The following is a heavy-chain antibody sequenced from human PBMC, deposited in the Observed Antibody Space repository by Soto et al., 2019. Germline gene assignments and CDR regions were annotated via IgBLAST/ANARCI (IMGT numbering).Heavy chain of an antibody. D-gene: IGHD3-3*02. CDR2: INPDSGAT. J-gene: IGHJ5*02. Sequence: ASVKVSCKASGYTFTGYFIHWVRQAPGQGLEWMGWINPDSGATKYAQKFQGRVTLTRETSINTAYMEMNILGSDDTAVYYCARGGGSILAPRSWGEGTMVTFST. CDR1: GYTFTGYF. CDR3: ARGGGSILAPRS. V-gene: IGHV1-2*02.